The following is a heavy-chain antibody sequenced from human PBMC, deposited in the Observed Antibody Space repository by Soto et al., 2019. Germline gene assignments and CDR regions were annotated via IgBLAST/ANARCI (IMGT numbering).Heavy chain of an antibody. CDR3: ARVIHDFNWFDP. CDR1: GGSISSGGYY. V-gene: IGHV4-31*03. J-gene: IGHJ5*02. CDR2: IYYSGST. Sequence: PSETLSLTCTVSGGSISSGGYYWSWIRQHPGKGLEWIGYIYYSGSTYYNPSLKSRVTISVDTSKNQFSLKLSSVTAADTAVYYCARVIHDFNWFDPWGQGTLVTVSS. D-gene: IGHD3-3*01.